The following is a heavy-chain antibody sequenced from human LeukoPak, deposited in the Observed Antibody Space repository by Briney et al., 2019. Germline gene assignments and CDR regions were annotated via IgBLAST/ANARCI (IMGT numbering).Heavy chain of an antibody. V-gene: IGHV3-21*01. CDR1: VFTFRSYS. D-gene: IGHD4-11*01. J-gene: IGHJ4*02. CDR3: ARAAIPTTGAHSDY. Sequence: GGSLRLSCAASVFTFRSYSMNWVRQAPGKGLECVSSISSSSSYIYYADSAKGRFTISRDNAKNSLYLQMNSLRAEDTAVYYCARAAIPTTGAHSDYWGQGTLVTVSS. CDR2: ISSSSSYI.